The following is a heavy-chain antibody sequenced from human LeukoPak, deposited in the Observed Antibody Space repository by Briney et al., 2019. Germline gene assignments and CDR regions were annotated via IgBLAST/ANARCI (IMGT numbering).Heavy chain of an antibody. V-gene: IGHV4-4*09. D-gene: IGHD2-2*02. CDR3: ARGLAFRAAIETYSYYMDV. CDR1: GGSISSYY. CDR2: IYTSGST. J-gene: IGHJ6*03. Sequence: SETLSLTCTVSGGSISSYYWSWIRQPPGKGLEWIGYIYTSGSTNYNPSLKSRVTISVDTSKNQFSLKLSSVTAADTAVYYCARGLAFRAAIETYSYYMDVWGKGTTVTVSS.